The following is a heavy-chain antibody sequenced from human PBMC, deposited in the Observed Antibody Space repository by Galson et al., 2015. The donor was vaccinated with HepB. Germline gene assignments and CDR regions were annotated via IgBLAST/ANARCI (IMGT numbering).Heavy chain of an antibody. CDR3: ARNKGGAGWYFDL. V-gene: IGHV5-51*03. CDR1: GYSVSIYW. J-gene: IGHJ2*01. CDR2: TYPGDSDT. D-gene: IGHD1-26*01. Sequence: QSGGEVHKPGQSLTISWKGSGYSVSIYWIAWVCQIPGKGLAWIGVTYPGDSDTRYRPSVQRQVTNSADKSLTTAYLQWTSLQASDSAMYCFARNKGGAGWYFDLWGRGTLGTVSS.